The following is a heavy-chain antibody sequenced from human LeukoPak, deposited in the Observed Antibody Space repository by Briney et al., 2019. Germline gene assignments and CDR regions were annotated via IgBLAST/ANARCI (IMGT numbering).Heavy chain of an antibody. CDR2: IYYSGST. CDR3: ARGIVDYYYGMDV. CDR1: GGSISSYY. D-gene: IGHD2-15*01. V-gene: IGHV4-59*01. Sequence: SETLSLTCTVSGGSISSYYWSWIRQPPGKRLEWIGYIYYSGSTNYNPSLKSRVTISVDTSKNQFSLKLSSVTAADTAVYYCARGIVDYYYGMDVWGKGTTVTVSS. J-gene: IGHJ6*04.